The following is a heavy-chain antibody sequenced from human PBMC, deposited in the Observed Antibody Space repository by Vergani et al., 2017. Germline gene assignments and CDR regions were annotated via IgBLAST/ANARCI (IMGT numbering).Heavy chain of an antibody. CDR1: GYTLTELS. Sequence: QVQLVQSGAEVKKPGASVKVSCKVSGYTLTELSMHWVRQAPGKGLEWMGGFDPEDGETIYAQKFQGRVTMTEDTSTDTAYMELSSLRSDDTAVYYCARYSAARHKYRYYFDYWGQGTLVTVSS. J-gene: IGHJ4*02. CDR2: FDPEDGET. CDR3: ARYSAARHKYRYYFDY. D-gene: IGHD6-6*01. V-gene: IGHV1-24*01.